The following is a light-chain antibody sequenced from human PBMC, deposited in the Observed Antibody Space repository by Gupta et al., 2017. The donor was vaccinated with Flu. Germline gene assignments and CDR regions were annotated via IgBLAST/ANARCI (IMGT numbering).Light chain of an antibody. CDR2: EVS. Sequence: SVTISTPGTGSDGGSYKLFSWYHQHPGKAHNLMVYEVSKRTAVVPARFSASKSGNTASLTVSARQDEDEADYYCRSYAGSNNWVFGGGTELTVL. V-gene: IGLV2-8*01. J-gene: IGLJ3*02. CDR1: GSDGGSYKL. CDR3: RSYAGSNNWV.